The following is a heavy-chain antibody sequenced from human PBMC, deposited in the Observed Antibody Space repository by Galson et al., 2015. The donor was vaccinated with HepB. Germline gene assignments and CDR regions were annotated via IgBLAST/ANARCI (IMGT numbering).Heavy chain of an antibody. D-gene: IGHD3-22*01. CDR1: GGSISSYY. J-gene: IGHJ3*02. V-gene: IGHV4-59*08. Sequence: SETLSLTCTVSGGSISSYYWSWIRQPPGKGLEWIGYIYYSGSTNYNPSLKSRVTISVDTSKNQFSLKLSSVTAADTAVYYCARRPGDYYYDRAFDIWGQGTMVTVSS. CDR2: IYYSGST. CDR3: ARRPGDYYYDRAFDI.